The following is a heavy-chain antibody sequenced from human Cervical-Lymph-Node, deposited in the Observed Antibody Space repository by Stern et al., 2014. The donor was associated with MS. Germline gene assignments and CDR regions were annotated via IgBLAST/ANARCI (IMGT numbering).Heavy chain of an antibody. J-gene: IGHJ4*02. V-gene: IGHV1-69*06. CDR2: ITPVFGTT. CDR3: ARGGGLVGYFDY. Sequence: QVQLVQSGAEVKKPGSSVKVSCKASGDTFSSYAINWVRQVPGQGLAWMGGITPVFGTTNYAQKFQGRVTITADKSTNTAYMELMTLRSEDTAVYYCARGGGLVGYFDYWGQGTLVGVSS. CDR1: GDTFSSYA. D-gene: IGHD1-26*01.